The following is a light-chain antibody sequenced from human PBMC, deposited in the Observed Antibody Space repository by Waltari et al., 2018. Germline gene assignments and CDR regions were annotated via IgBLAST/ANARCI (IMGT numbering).Light chain of an antibody. Sequence: QPGNGPLFLMKVERQGRHSRVDAIPDRVSGSSSGAVRYLVISSLQCEDEADYYCQTGGHGTWVFGGGTKLTVL. J-gene: IGLJ3*02. CDR3: QTGGHGTWV. V-gene: IGLV4-69*01. CDR2: VERQGRH.